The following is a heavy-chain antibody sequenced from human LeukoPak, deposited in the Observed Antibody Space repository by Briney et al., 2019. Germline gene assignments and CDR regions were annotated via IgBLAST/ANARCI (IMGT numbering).Heavy chain of an antibody. CDR3: ARGFFVRENPGSWFDP. J-gene: IGHJ5*02. CDR1: GGSISSGGYS. CDR2: INHTGNT. Sequence: SETLSLTCAVSGGSISSGGYSWNWIRQPPGKGLEWIGYINHTGNTFYNPSLKSRVPISVDRSKNQFSLRLTSVTAADTAVYYCARGFFVRENPGSWFDPWGQGTLVTVSP. D-gene: IGHD3-10*02. V-gene: IGHV4-30-2*01.